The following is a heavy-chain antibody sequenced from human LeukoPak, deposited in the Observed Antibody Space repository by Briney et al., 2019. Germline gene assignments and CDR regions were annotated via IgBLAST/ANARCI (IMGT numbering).Heavy chain of an antibody. D-gene: IGHD3-10*01. CDR2: ISAYNGNT. J-gene: IGHJ4*02. V-gene: IGHV1-18*01. CDR1: GYTFTSYG. CDR3: ASTYYYVSGTPGSYFDY. Sequence: ASVKVSCKASGYTFTSYGISWVRQAPAQGLEWMGWISAYNGNTNYAQKLQGRVTMTTDTSTSTAYMELRSLRSDDTAVDYCASTYYYVSGTPGSYFDYWGQGTLVTVSS.